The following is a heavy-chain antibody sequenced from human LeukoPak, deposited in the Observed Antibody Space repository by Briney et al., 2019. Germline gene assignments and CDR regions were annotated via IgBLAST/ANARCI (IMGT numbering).Heavy chain of an antibody. CDR1: GGTFSSYA. CDR2: IIPILGIA. Sequence: ASVEVSCKASGGTFSSYAISWVRQAPGQGLEWMGRIIPILGIANYAQKFQGRVTITADKSTSTAYMELSSLRSEDTAVYYCAREVAEFFDYWGQGTLVTVSS. V-gene: IGHV1-69*04. CDR3: AREVAEFFDY. D-gene: IGHD2-15*01. J-gene: IGHJ4*02.